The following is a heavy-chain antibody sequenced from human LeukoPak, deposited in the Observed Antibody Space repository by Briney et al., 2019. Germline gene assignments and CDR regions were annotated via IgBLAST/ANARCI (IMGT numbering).Heavy chain of an antibody. CDR2: IISSSSYI. D-gene: IGHD2-2*02. CDR1: GFPFSSYS. V-gene: IGHV3-21*01. CDR3: ARDSCSSTSCYIRDAFDI. J-gene: IGHJ3*02. Sequence: GGSPRLSCAASGFPFSSYSMNWVRQAPGKGLEWVSSIISSSSYIYYADSVKGRFTISRDNAKNSLYLQMNSLRAEDTAVYYCARDSCSSTSCYIRDAFDIWGQGTMVTVSS.